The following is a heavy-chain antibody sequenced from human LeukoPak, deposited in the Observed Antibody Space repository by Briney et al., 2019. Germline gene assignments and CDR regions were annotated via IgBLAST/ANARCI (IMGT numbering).Heavy chain of an antibody. D-gene: IGHD2-8*01. CDR3: ARQEWPTPYFEH. V-gene: IGHV4-31*03. J-gene: IGHJ4*02. Sequence: SETLSLTCTVSGWSISSGGYYWSWIRQHPGKGLEWIAYIFYTGITYYNPSLKSRVSISVDTSKNQFSLRLSSVTAADTAVYYCARQEWPTPYFEHWGQGILVTVSS. CDR2: IFYTGIT. CDR1: GWSISSGGYY.